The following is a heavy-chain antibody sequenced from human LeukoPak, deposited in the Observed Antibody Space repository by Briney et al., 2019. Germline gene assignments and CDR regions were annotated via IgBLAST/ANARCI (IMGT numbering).Heavy chain of an antibody. CDR3: ARGGDLGARPRAIYYCYGMDV. CDR1: GGSFSGYY. V-gene: IGHV4-34*01. D-gene: IGHD3-16*01. J-gene: IGHJ6*02. Sequence: PSETLSLTCAVYGGSFSGYYWSWIRQPPGKGLEWIGEINHSGSTNYNPSLKSRVTISVDTSKNQFSLKLSSVTAADTAVYYCARGGDLGARPRAIYYCYGMDVWGQGTTVTVSS. CDR2: INHSGST.